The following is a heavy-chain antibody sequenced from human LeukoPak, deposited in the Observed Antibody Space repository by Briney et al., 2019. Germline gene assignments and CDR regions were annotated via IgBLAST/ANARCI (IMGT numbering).Heavy chain of an antibody. D-gene: IGHD6-13*01. J-gene: IGHJ4*02. CDR3: AKDRAAAGMGYFDY. Sequence: GGSLRLSCAASGFTFSSYGMHWVRQAPGKGLKWVAVISYDGSNKYYADSVKGRFTISRDNSKNTLYLQMNSLRAEDTAVYYCAKDRAAAGMGYFDYWGQGTLVTVSS. V-gene: IGHV3-30*18. CDR2: ISYDGSNK. CDR1: GFTFSSYG.